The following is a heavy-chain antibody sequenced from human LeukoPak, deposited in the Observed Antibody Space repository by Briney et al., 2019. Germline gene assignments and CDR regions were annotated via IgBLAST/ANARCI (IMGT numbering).Heavy chain of an antibody. Sequence: PSETLSLTCRVYGGSFSGYYRSWIRQSPGRRLEWLGEINHSGSTNYHPSLRSRLTISVDKSNNKFSLNMTSVTAADTAVYFCARRTPGLYFGAFYYYMDVWGKGATVIISS. D-gene: IGHD3-16*02. CDR1: GGSFSGYY. V-gene: IGHV4-34*01. CDR2: INHSGST. CDR3: ARRTPGLYFGAFYYYMDV. J-gene: IGHJ6*03.